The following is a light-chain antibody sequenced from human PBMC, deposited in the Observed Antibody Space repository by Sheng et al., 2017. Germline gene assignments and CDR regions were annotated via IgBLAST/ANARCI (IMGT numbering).Light chain of an antibody. CDR3: MQGTYWPT. CDR2: RIS. Sequence: DVVMTQSPLSLPVTLGQPASISCRSSQSLQKSDGNTFLSWFQQRPGQSPRRLIYRISNRDSGVPDRFSGSGSGTDFTLKISRVEAEDVGVYYCMQGTYWPTFGQGTRLEIK. J-gene: IGKJ5*01. V-gene: IGKV2-30*01. CDR1: QSLQKSDGNTF.